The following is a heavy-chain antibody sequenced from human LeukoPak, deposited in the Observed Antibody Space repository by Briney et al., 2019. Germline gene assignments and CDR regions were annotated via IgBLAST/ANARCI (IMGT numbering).Heavy chain of an antibody. CDR3: ARGFHPHYYDSSGYYY. CDR2: SNPNSGGT. J-gene: IGHJ4*02. CDR1: GYTFTGSY. V-gene: IGHV1-2*02. D-gene: IGHD3-22*01. Sequence: ASVKVSCKASGYTFTGSYMHWVRQAPGQGLEWMGWSNPNSGGTNYAQKFQGRVSMTRDTSISTAYMELSRLRSDDTAVYYCARGFHPHYYDSSGYYYRGQGTLVTVSS.